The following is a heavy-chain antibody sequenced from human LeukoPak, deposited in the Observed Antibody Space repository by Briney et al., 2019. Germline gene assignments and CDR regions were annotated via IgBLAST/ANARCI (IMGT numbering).Heavy chain of an antibody. Sequence: SVKVSCKASGGTFSSYTISWVRQAPGQGLEWMGRIIPIFGTANYAQKFQGRVTITTDESTSTAYMELSSLRSEDTAVYYCARDGPGPYYYYMDVWGKGTTVTVSS. V-gene: IGHV1-69*05. CDR2: IIPIFGTA. CDR3: ARDGPGPYYYYMDV. J-gene: IGHJ6*03. CDR1: GGTFSSYT.